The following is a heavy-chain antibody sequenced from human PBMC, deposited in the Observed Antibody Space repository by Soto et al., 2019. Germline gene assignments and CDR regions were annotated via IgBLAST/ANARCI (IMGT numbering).Heavy chain of an antibody. CDR3: AKASVTTTEDLVGYFFDY. D-gene: IGHD4-17*01. CDR2: VSGSGEST. Sequence: QPVGSLRLSCAASGFTFMNYGVSWVRQAPGKGPEWVSGVSGSGESTYYADSMKGRFTISRDNFENTVYLQIHSLRPEDTAIYYCAKASVTTTEDLVGYFFDYWGRGTLVTVSS. V-gene: IGHV3-23*01. CDR1: GFTFMNYG. J-gene: IGHJ4*02.